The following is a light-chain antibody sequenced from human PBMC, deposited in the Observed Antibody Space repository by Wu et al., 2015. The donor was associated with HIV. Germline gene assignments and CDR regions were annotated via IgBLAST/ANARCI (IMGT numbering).Light chain of an antibody. CDR2: SAS. CDR3: QQYDNWPPYA. CDR1: QSIASN. Sequence: DIVMTQSPATLSVFPGERATLSCRASQSIASNLAWYQQKPGQAPRLLIFSASTRATGIPARFGGSGSGTEFTLTISSMQSEDFAVYYCQQYDNWPPYAFGQGTKVEI. J-gene: IGKJ2*01. V-gene: IGKV3-15*01.